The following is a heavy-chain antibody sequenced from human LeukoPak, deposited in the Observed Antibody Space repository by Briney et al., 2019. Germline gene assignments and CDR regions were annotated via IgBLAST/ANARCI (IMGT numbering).Heavy chain of an antibody. CDR1: GFTVSSNC. Sequence: GGSLRLSCAASGFTVSSNCMSWVRHAPEKGMGWVSVSYSGGSTYYAYSVKVRFTISRDNSKNTLYLQMNSLRAEDTAVYYCARSSSGSSPYYYYGMDVWGQGTTVTVSS. D-gene: IGHD1-26*01. J-gene: IGHJ6*02. V-gene: IGHV3-66*01. CDR3: ARSSSGSSPYYYYGMDV. CDR2: SYSGGST.